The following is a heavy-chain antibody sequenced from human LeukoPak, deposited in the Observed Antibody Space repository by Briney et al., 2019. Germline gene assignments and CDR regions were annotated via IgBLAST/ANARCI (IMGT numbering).Heavy chain of an antibody. CDR3: ARDDKYSSSFATTSRFAWFDP. CDR2: INHSGST. Sequence: PSETLSLTCAVYGGSFSGYYWSWIRQPPGKGLEWIGEINHSGSTSYNPSLKSRVTVSVDTSKNQFSLKLSSVTAADTAVYYCARDDKYSSSFATTSRFAWFDPWGQGTLVTVSS. D-gene: IGHD6-13*01. J-gene: IGHJ5*02. V-gene: IGHV4-34*01. CDR1: GGSFSGYY.